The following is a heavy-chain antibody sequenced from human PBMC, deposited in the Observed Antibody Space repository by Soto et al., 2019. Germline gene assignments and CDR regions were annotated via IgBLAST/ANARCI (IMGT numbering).Heavy chain of an antibody. D-gene: IGHD6-13*01. J-gene: IGHJ5*02. Sequence: SETLSLTCTVSGGSISSYYWSWIRQPPGKGLEWIGYIYYSGSTNYNPSLKSRVTISVDTSKNQFSLKLSSVTAADTAVYYCERELVWWFDPWGQGTLVTVSS. CDR3: ERELVWWFDP. V-gene: IGHV4-59*01. CDR1: GGSISSYY. CDR2: IYYSGST.